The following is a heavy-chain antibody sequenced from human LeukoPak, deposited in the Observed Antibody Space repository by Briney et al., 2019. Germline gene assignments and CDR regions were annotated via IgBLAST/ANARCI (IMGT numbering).Heavy chain of an antibody. CDR2: INPNSGGT. CDR3: ARAKSRRNYGLDV. CDR1: GYTFTGYY. V-gene: IGHV1-2*02. Sequence: ASVKVSCKASGYTFTGYYMHWVRQAPGQGLEWMGWINPNSGGTNYAQKFQGRVTMTRDTSISTAYMELSRLRSDDTAVYYCARAKSRRNYGLDVWGKGTTVTISS. J-gene: IGHJ6*04.